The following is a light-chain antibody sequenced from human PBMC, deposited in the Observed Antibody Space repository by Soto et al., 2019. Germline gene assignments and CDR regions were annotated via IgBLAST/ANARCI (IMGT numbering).Light chain of an antibody. CDR1: QSISSY. J-gene: IGKJ3*01. V-gene: IGKV1-39*01. CDR2: AAS. CDR3: QQSYSTPFT. Sequence: DIQMTQSPSSLSASVGERGTITCRASQSISSYLNWYQQKPGKAPKLLIYAASSLQSGVPSRFSGSGSGTDFTLTISSLQPEDFATYYCQQSYSTPFTFGPGTKVDIK.